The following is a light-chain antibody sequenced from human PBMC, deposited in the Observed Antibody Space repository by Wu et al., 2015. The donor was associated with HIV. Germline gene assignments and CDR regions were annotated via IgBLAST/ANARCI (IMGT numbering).Light chain of an antibody. Sequence: EIVLTQSPGTLSLSPGERVTLSCRASQRLGANYLAWYQQKPGQAPRLLIFQTSRRATDIPDRFSGSESGTDFSLTISRLEPEDFAVYYCHQYGSALPHTFGRG. J-gene: IGKJ2*01. CDR1: QRLGANY. CDR3: HQYGSALPHT. CDR2: QTS. V-gene: IGKV3-20*01.